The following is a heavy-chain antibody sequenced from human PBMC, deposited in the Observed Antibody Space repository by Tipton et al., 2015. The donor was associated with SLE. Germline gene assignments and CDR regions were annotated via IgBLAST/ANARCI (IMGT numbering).Heavy chain of an antibody. CDR3: AKDRRGPLTGIAAAGLGYFDY. CDR2: IRYDGSNK. V-gene: IGHV3-30*02. D-gene: IGHD6-13*01. J-gene: IGHJ4*02. Sequence: GSLRLSCAASGFTFSSYGMHWVRQAPGKGLEWVAFIRYDGSNKYYADSVKGRFTISRDNSKNTLYLQMNSLRAEDTAVYYCAKDRRGPLTGIAAAGLGYFDYWGQGTLVTVSS. CDR1: GFTFSSYG.